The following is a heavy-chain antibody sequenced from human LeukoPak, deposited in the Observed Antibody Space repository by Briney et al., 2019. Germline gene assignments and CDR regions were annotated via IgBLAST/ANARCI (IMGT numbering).Heavy chain of an antibody. CDR3: ARASIKLELNYLDY. CDR2: IYYSGST. J-gene: IGHJ4*02. CDR1: GGSISSGGYY. Sequence: PSETLSLTCTVSGGSISSGGYYWSWIRQHPGKGLEWIGYIYYSGSTYYNPSLKSRVTISVDTSKNQFSLKLSSVTAADTAVYYCARASIKLELNYLDYWGQGTLVTVSS. V-gene: IGHV4-31*03. D-gene: IGHD1-7*01.